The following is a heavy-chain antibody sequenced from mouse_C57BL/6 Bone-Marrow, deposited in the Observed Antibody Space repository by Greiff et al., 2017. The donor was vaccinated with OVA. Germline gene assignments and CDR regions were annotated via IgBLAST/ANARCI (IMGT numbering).Heavy chain of an antibody. J-gene: IGHJ4*01. CDR1: GFTFSSYG. V-gene: IGHV5-6*01. CDR2: ISSGGSYT. Sequence: EVNVVESGGDLVKPGGSLKLSCAASGFTFSSYGMSWVRQTPDKRLEWVATISSGGSYTYYPDSVKGRFTISRDNAKNTLYLQMSSLKSEDTAMYYCARPERGAMDYWGQGTSVTVSS. CDR3: ARPERGAMDY.